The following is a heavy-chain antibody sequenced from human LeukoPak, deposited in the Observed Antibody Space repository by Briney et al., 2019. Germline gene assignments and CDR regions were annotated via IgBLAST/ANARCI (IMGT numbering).Heavy chain of an antibody. CDR3: VRGSGWCLY. V-gene: IGHV4-59*01. CDR2: IYYSGST. J-gene: IGHJ4*02. Sequence: PSETLSLTCTVSGGSISTYYWSWIRQPPGKGLEWIGYIYYSGSTNYNPSLKSRVTISVDTSKNQHSLKLNSLSAADTAVYYCVRGSGWCLYWGQGTLVTVSS. CDR1: GGSISTYY. D-gene: IGHD6-19*01.